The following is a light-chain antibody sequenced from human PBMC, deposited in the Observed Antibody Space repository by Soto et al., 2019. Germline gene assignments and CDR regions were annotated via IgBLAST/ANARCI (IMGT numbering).Light chain of an antibody. CDR3: QQYGSSPFT. CDR2: AAS. CDR1: QSVPRSY. Sequence: EIVLTQSPGTLSLSPGERATLSCRASQSVPRSYLAWYQQKPGQAPRLLIYAASTRATGIPARFSGSGSGTEFTLTISRLEPEDFAVYYCQQYGSSPFTFGGGTKVDI. V-gene: IGKV3-20*01. J-gene: IGKJ4*01.